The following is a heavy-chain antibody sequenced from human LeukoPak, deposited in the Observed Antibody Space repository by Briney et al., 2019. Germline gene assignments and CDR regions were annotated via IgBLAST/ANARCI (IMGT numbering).Heavy chain of an antibody. V-gene: IGHV1-8*01. Sequence: ASVKVSCKASGYTFTSYDINWVRQATGQGLEWMGLMNPNSGNTGYAQKFQGRVTMTRNTSISTAYMELSSLRSEDTAVYYCARGTKRYYYGSGNYWGQGTLVTVSS. J-gene: IGHJ4*02. CDR2: MNPNSGNT. CDR3: ARGTKRYYYGSGNY. CDR1: GYTFTSYD. D-gene: IGHD3-10*01.